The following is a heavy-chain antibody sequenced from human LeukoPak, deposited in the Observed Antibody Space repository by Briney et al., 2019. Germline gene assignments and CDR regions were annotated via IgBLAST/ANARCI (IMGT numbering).Heavy chain of an antibody. CDR3: ARGKYYYDSSGYYYGDLLYYFDY. Sequence: PGGSLRLSCAASGFTFSSYGMHWVRQAPGKGLEWVAVIWYDGSNKYYADSVKGRFTISRDNSKNTLYVQMKSLRAEDTAVYYCARGKYYYDSSGYYYGDLLYYFDYWSQGTLVTVSS. D-gene: IGHD3-22*01. V-gene: IGHV3-33*01. J-gene: IGHJ4*02. CDR1: GFTFSSYG. CDR2: IWYDGSNK.